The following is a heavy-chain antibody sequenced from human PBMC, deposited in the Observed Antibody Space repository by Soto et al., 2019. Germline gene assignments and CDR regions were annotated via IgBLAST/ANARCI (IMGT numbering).Heavy chain of an antibody. V-gene: IGHV1-2*04. CDR3: ARAVAGLRYSSSWDY. J-gene: IGHJ4*02. CDR1: GYTFTGYY. Sequence: QVQLVQSGAEVKKPGASVKVSCKASGYTFTGYYMHWVRQAPGQGLEWMGWINPNSGGTNYAQKFQGWVTMTRDTSISTAYMELSRLRSDDTAVYYCARAVAGLRYSSSWDYWGQGTLVTVSS. D-gene: IGHD6-13*01. CDR2: INPNSGGT.